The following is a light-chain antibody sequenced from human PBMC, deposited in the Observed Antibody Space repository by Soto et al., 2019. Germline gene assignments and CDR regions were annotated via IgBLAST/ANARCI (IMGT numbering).Light chain of an antibody. J-gene: IGLJ1*01. CDR1: SSNIGSNP. V-gene: IGLV1-44*01. Sequence: QSVLTQSPSASGTPGQRVTISCSGGSSNIGSNPVNWYQQLPGTAPKLLIYGNIVRPSGVPDRFSGSKSGTSASLAISGLQSEDEAEYYCAAWDDGLNGPLYVFGPGTKVTIL. CDR2: GNI. CDR3: AAWDDGLNGPLYV.